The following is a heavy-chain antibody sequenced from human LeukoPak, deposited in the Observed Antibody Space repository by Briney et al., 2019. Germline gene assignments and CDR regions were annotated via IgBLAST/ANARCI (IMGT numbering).Heavy chain of an antibody. CDR1: GYSISSGYY. J-gene: IGHJ4*02. CDR2: INHSGST. CDR3: ARVQGWAAMGPFDY. V-gene: IGHV4-38-2*02. D-gene: IGHD5-18*01. Sequence: SETLSLTCTVSGYSISSGYYWGWIRQPPGKGLEWIGEINHSGSTNYNPSLKSRVTISVDTSKNQFSLKLSSVTAADTAVYYCARVQGWAAMGPFDYWGQGTLVTVSS.